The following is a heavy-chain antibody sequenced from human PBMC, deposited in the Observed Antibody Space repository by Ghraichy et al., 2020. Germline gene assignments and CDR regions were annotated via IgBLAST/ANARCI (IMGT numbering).Heavy chain of an antibody. D-gene: IGHD2-21*02. V-gene: IGHV4-59*08. Sequence: SETLSLTCTVSGGSISSYYWSWIRQPPGKGLEWIGYIYYSGSTNYNPSLKSRVTISVDTSKNQFSLKLSSVTAADTAVYYCARGLVVTAITHWYFDLWGRGTLVTVSS. CDR2: IYYSGST. J-gene: IGHJ2*01. CDR3: ARGLVVTAITHWYFDL. CDR1: GGSISSYY.